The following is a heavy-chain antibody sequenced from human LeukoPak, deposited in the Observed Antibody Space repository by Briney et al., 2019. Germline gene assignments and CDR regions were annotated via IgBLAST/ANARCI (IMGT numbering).Heavy chain of an antibody. CDR2: IRSKAYGGTT. J-gene: IGHJ4*02. CDR1: GFTFGDYA. CDR3: TRDGYSSSWYVEKFDY. Sequence: GGSLRLSCTASGFTFGDYAMSWFRQAPGKGLEWVGFIRSKAYGGTTEYAASVKGRFTIPRDDSKSIAYLQMNSLKTEDTAVYYCTRDGYSSSWYVEKFDYWGQGTLVTVSS. V-gene: IGHV3-49*03. D-gene: IGHD6-13*01.